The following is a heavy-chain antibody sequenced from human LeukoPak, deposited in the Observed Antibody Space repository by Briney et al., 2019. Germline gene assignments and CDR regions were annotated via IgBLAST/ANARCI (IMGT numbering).Heavy chain of an antibody. D-gene: IGHD4/OR15-4a*01. Sequence: SETLSLTCAVYGGSFSGYYWSWIRQPPGKGLEWIGEINHSGSTNYNPSLKSRVTISVDTSKNQFSLKLSSVTAADTAVYYCASGDYRWFDPWCQGTLVTVSS. V-gene: IGHV4-34*01. CDR3: ASGDYRWFDP. CDR1: GGSFSGYY. J-gene: IGHJ5*02. CDR2: INHSGST.